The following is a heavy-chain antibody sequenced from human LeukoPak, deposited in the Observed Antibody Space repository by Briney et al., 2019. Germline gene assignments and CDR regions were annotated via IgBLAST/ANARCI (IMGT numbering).Heavy chain of an antibody. D-gene: IGHD3-10*01. CDR2: IYYSGST. CDR3: ARLQTLYGSGSYYPLAAFDI. Sequence: PSETLSLTCTVSGGAISSYYWSWIRQPPGKGLEWIGYIYYSGSTNYNPSLKSRVTISVDTSKNQFSLKLSSVTAADTAVYYRARLQTLYGSGSYYPLAAFDIWGQGTMVTVSS. J-gene: IGHJ3*02. V-gene: IGHV4-59*08. CDR1: GGAISSYY.